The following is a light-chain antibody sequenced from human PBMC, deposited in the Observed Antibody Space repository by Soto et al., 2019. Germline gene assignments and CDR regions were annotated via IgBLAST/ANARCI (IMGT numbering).Light chain of an antibody. CDR2: AAS. CDR3: QQYNSWPLT. J-gene: IGKJ3*01. Sequence: EIVMTQSPVTLSVSPGERATLSCRASQSVNSNLAWYQQKPGQAPRLLIYAASTRATGIPARFSGSWSGSDFTLTICSLQSEDFAVYYCQQYNSWPLTFGPGAKVDIK. CDR1: QSVNSN. V-gene: IGKV3-15*01.